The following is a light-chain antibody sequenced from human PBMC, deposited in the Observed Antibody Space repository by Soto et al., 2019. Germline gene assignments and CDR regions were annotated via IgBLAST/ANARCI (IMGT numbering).Light chain of an antibody. CDR2: GAY. V-gene: IGKV3-20*01. CDR1: QSVSSSY. Sequence: EIVLTQSPGTLSLSPGERATLSCRASQSVSSSYLAWYQQKPGQAPRLLLYGAYIRATGVPDRFSGSGSGTDFTLTISRLEPEDFAVYYCQQYITSPTWTFGQGTKVDIK. J-gene: IGKJ1*01. CDR3: QQYITSPTWT.